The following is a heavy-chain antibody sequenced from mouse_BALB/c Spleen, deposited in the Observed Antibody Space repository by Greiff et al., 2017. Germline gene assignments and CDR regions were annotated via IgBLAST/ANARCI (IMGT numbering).Heavy chain of an antibody. D-gene: IGHD3-1*01. CDR3: ARMGLTFYAMDY. CDR1: GYSFTSYW. J-gene: IGHJ4*01. CDR2: IDPSDSET. Sequence: VQLQQSGPQLVRPGASVKISCKASGYSFTSYWMHWVKQRPGQGLEWIGMIDPSDSETRLNQKFKDKATLTVDKSSSTAYMQLSSPTSEDSAVYYCARMGLTFYAMDYWGQGTSVTVSS. V-gene: IGHV1S127*01.